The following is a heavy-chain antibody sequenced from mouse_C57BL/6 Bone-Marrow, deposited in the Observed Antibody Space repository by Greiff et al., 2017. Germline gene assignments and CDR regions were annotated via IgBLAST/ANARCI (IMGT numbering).Heavy chain of an antibody. CDR1: GYTFTEYT. J-gene: IGHJ4*01. CDR3: ARQEGGSYYGNYRGAMDY. CDR2: FYPGSGSI. D-gene: IGHD2-1*01. V-gene: IGHV1-62-2*01. Sequence: QVQLQQSGAELVKPGASVKLSCKASGYTFTEYTIHWVKQRSGQGLEWIGWFYPGSGSIKYNEKFKDKATLTADKSSSTVYMELSRLTSEDSAVYFCARQEGGSYYGNYRGAMDYWGQGTSVTVSS.